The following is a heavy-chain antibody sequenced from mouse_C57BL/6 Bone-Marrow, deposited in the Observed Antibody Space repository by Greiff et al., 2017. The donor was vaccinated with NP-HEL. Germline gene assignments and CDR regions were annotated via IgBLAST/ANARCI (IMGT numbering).Heavy chain of an antibody. CDR1: GYTFTDYY. CDR3: SLITTVVFDY. J-gene: IGHJ2*01. D-gene: IGHD1-1*01. V-gene: IGHV1-19*01. CDR2: INPYNGGT. Sequence: QLKESGPVLVKPGASVKMSCKASGYTFTDYYMNWVKQSHGKSLEWIGVINPYNGGTSYNQKFKGKATLTVDKSSSTAYMELNSLTSEDSAVYYCSLITTVVFDYWGQGTTLTVSS.